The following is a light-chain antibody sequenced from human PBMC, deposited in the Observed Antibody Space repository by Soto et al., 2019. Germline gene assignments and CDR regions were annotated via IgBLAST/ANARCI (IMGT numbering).Light chain of an antibody. Sequence: QLVLTQSPSASASLGASVKLTCTLSSGHSSYAIAWHQQQPEKDPRYLMKLDSDGSHTKGDAIPDRFSGSSSGAERYLTISSLQSEDEADYYCQTWGTGIHVVFGGGTKVTVL. V-gene: IGLV4-69*01. J-gene: IGLJ2*01. CDR3: QTWGTGIHVV. CDR1: SGHSSYA. CDR2: LDSDGSH.